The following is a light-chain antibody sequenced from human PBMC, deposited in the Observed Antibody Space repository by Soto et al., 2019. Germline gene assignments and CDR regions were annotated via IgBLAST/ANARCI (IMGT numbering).Light chain of an antibody. V-gene: IGKV3-20*01. CDR2: GAS. CDR3: HHYGTSPPHT. CDR1: ETITNHD. Sequence: EIVLMQSPDILSLSPGERATVSCTASETITNHDLAWYQKKPGQAPRLLLYGASNRPTGIPDRFSGSGSGTDFTLTIDRLEPEDFAVYFCHHYGTSPPHTFGQGTKLDIK. J-gene: IGKJ2*01.